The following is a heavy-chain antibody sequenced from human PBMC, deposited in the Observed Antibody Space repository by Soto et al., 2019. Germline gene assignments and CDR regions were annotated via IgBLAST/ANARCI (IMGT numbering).Heavy chain of an antibody. D-gene: IGHD2-8*01. J-gene: IGHJ5*02. CDR3: ARDHWTNGVCSPYNWFCP. Sequence: SVKVSCKASGGTFSSYAISWVRQAPGHGLEWMGGIIPIFGTANYAQKFQGRVTITADESTSTAYMELSSLRSEDTAVYYCARDHWTNGVCSPYNWFCPWGQGTLGTVST. CDR2: IIPIFGTA. CDR1: GGTFSSYA. V-gene: IGHV1-69*13.